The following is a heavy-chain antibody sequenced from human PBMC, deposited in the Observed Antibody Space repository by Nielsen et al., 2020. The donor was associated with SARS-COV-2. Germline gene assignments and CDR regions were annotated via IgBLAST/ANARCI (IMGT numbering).Heavy chain of an antibody. CDR2: IDPSDSYI. CDR1: GYSFTSYW. CDR3: ARQPMGCSGGSCYYYMDV. J-gene: IGHJ6*03. D-gene: IGHD2-15*01. Sequence: GESLKISCKGSGYSFTSYWISWVRQMPGKGLEWMGRIDPSDSYINYSPSFQGHVTISADKSISTAYLQWSSLKASDTAMYYCARQPMGCSGGSCYYYMDVWGKGTTVTVSS. V-gene: IGHV5-10-1*01.